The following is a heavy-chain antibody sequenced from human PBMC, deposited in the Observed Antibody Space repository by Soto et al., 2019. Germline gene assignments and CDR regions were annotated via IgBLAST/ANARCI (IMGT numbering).Heavy chain of an antibody. J-gene: IGHJ3*02. CDR3: ARSFHVNPRPHRGDAFDI. CDR1: GFTFSSYS. Sequence: GGSLRLSCAASGFTFSSYSMNWVRQAPGKGLEWVSYISSSSSTIYYADSVKGRFTISRDNAKNSLYLQMNSLRAEDTAVYYCARSFHVNPRPHRGDAFDIWGQGTMVTVSS. V-gene: IGHV3-48*01. CDR2: ISSSSSTI.